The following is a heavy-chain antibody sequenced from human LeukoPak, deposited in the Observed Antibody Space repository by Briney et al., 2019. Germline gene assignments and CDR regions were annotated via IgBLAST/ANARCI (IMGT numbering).Heavy chain of an antibody. D-gene: IGHD2-15*01. CDR2: IYPGDSDT. CDR3: ARRESGGSIDY. V-gene: IGHV5-51*01. Sequence: GESLKISCKGSGYSFTNDWIGWVRQVPGKGLEWMGIIYPGDSDTRYSPSLQGQITISVDKSIATTYLQWSSLKASDTAMHYCARRESGGSIDYWGHGTLVTVSS. CDR1: GYSFTNDW. J-gene: IGHJ4*01.